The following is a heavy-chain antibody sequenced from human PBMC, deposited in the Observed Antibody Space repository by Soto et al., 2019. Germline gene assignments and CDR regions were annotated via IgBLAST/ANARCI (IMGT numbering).Heavy chain of an antibody. D-gene: IGHD3-3*01. V-gene: IGHV1-69*06. Sequence: QMRLVQSGAEVKNSGSSVKVSCKASGGTSSNFVITWVRQVPGQGLEWLGGILPMCGAGKYAQKFQDRLTITADRSTNTASMELGSLRSEDTAVYYCARPKRRGYDSGDSYYHTMDVWGHGPTVTVS. CDR2: ILPMCGAG. CDR3: ARPKRRGYDSGDSYYHTMDV. CDR1: GGTSSNFV. J-gene: IGHJ6*02.